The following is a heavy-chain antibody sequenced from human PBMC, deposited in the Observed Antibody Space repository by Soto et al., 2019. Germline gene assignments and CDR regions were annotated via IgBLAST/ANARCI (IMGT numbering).Heavy chain of an antibody. CDR2: INPSGGST. J-gene: IGHJ6*02. V-gene: IGHV1-46*01. CDR1: GYTFTSYY. CDR3: ARDRYSGSYHYYYYGMDV. Sequence: ASVKVSCKASGYTFTSYYMHWVRQAPGQGLEWMGIINPSGGSTSYAQKFQGRVTMTRDTSTSTVYMELSSLRSEDTAVYYWARDRYSGSYHYYYYGMDVWGQGTTVTVSS. D-gene: IGHD1-26*01.